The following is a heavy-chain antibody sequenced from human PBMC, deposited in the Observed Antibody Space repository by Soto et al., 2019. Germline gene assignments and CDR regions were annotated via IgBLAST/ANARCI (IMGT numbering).Heavy chain of an antibody. CDR1: VFTFSSYT. Sequence: GGSLRISFAASVFTFSSYTMGWVRQATEKGLELVSSISGSGGSPYYAESVQGRFTISRENYKNTVSLQMNRLRAEDTATYYCTKARCSGDTCYVPDYWGHGTRVTVSS. J-gene: IGHJ4*01. D-gene: IGHD2-15*01. CDR3: TKARCSGDTCYVPDY. CDR2: ISGSGGSP. V-gene: IGHV3-23*01.